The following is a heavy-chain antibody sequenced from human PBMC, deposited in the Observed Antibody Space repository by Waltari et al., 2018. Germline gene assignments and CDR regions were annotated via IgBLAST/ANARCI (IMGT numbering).Heavy chain of an antibody. J-gene: IGHJ4*02. D-gene: IGHD3-22*01. CDR3: ARVSGGDYYDSSRTEGFDY. V-gene: IGHV3-30*04. Sequence: QVQLLESGGGVVQPGRSLRLSCEASGFTFSSYAMHWVRQAPGQGLEWVAVISYDGSNKYYADSVKGRFTISRDNSKNTLYVQMNSLRAEDTAVYYCARVSGGDYYDSSRTEGFDYWGQGTLVTVSS. CDR2: ISYDGSNK. CDR1: GFTFSSYA.